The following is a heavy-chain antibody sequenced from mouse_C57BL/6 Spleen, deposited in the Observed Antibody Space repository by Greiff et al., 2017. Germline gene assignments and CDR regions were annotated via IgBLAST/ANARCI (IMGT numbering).Heavy chain of an antibody. J-gene: IGHJ4*01. CDR3: ARSGLRSYAMDY. Sequence: VQLKESGPELVKPGASVKISCKASGYTFTDYYMNWVKQSHGKSLEWIGDINPNNGGTSYNQKFKGKATLTVDKSSSTAYMELRSLTSEDSAVYYCARSGLRSYAMDYWGQGTSVTVSS. D-gene: IGHD2-4*01. CDR1: GYTFTDYY. CDR2: INPNNGGT. V-gene: IGHV1-26*01.